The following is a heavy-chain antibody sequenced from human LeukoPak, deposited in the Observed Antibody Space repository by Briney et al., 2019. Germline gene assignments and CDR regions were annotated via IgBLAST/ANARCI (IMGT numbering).Heavy chain of an antibody. Sequence: PGGSLRLSCAASGFTFSSYGMHWVRQAPGKGLEWVAFIRYDGSNKYYADSVKGRFTISRDNAKNSLYLQMNSLRAEDTAVYYCARDFSSGWPYYYYYMDVWGKGTTVTVSS. CDR1: GFTFSSYG. CDR2: IRYDGSNK. J-gene: IGHJ6*03. V-gene: IGHV3-30*02. D-gene: IGHD6-19*01. CDR3: ARDFSSGWPYYYYYMDV.